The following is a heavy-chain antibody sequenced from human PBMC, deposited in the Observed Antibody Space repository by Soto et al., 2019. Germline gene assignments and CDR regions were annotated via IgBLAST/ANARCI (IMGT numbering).Heavy chain of an antibody. D-gene: IGHD1-26*01. CDR1: GFTFSSYA. CDR3: ARGPGVGATIVIDY. V-gene: IGHV3-30-3*01. Sequence: GGSLRLSCAASGFTFSSYAMHWVRQAPGKGLEWVAVISYDGSNKYYADSVKGRFTISRDNSKNTLYLQMNSLRAEDTAVYYCARGPGVGATIVIDYWGQGTLVTVSS. CDR2: ISYDGSNK. J-gene: IGHJ4*02.